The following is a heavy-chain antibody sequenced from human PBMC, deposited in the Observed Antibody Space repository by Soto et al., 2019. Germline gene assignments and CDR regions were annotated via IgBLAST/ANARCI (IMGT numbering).Heavy chain of an antibody. CDR3: ARQAEDYYDSSGNVYYGMDV. J-gene: IGHJ6*02. Sequence: PGESLKISCKGSGYSFTSYWIGWVRQMPGKGLEWMGIIYPGDSDTRYSPSFQGQVTISADKSISTAYLQWSSLKATDTDMYNSARQAEDYYDSSGNVYYGMDVWGQGTTVTVSS. CDR2: IYPGDSDT. V-gene: IGHV5-51*01. D-gene: IGHD3-22*01. CDR1: GYSFTSYW.